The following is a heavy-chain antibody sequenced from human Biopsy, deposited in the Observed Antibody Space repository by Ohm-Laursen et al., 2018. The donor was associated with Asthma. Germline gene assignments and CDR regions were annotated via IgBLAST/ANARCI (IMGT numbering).Heavy chain of an antibody. D-gene: IGHD6-13*01. V-gene: IGHV1-69*06. CDR2: ISPVFGST. CDR3: ASPSSSREILYYYYNMDI. J-gene: IGHJ6*02. Sequence: SVKVSCKAPGDSFSNYAISWVRQAPGLGLEWMGGISPVFGSTNIAQKFQGRVTISADIFTKTAYLEVSSLRSDDTAVYYCASPSSSREILYYYYNMDIWGQGTTVTV. CDR1: GDSFSNYA.